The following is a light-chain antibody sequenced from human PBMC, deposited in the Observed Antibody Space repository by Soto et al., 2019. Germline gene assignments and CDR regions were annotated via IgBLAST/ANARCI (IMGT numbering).Light chain of an antibody. CDR1: SSNIGTNY. J-gene: IGLJ1*01. Sequence: QSVLTRPPSVSGTPGQRVTISCSGSSSNIGTNYVYWYQQLPGTAPKLLIYRNNQRPSGVPDRFSGSKSGTSASLAISGLRSEDEDDYYCAAWDDSLSGYVFGTGTKLTVL. CDR2: RNN. CDR3: AAWDDSLSGYV. V-gene: IGLV1-47*01.